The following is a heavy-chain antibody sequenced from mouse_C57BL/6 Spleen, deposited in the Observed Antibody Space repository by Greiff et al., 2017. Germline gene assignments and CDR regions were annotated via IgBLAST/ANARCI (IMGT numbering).Heavy chain of an antibody. D-gene: IGHD1-1*01. CDR3: TRDPHYYGSSYFYWYFEV. CDR1: GFTFSSYA. Sequence: EVKLMESGEGLVKPGGSLKLSCAASGFTFSSYAMSWVRQTPEKRLEWVAYISSGGDYIYYADTVKGRFTISRDNARNTLYLQMSSLKSEDTAMYYCTRDPHYYGSSYFYWYFEVWGTGTTVTVSS. CDR2: ISSGGDYI. J-gene: IGHJ1*03. V-gene: IGHV5-9-1*02.